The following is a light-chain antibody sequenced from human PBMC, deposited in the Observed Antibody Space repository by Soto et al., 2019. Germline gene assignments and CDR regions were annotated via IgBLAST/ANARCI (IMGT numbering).Light chain of an antibody. CDR1: SSDVGNSNL. CDR2: EVS. V-gene: IGLV2-23*02. Sequence: SALTQPASVSGSPGRSITSSCTGSSSDVGNSNLVSWYQHHPGKAPKLMIYEVSYRPSGVSNRFSGSKSGNTASLTISGLQAEDEADYYCCSYAGASAVIFGGGTKVTVL. J-gene: IGLJ2*01. CDR3: CSYAGASAVI.